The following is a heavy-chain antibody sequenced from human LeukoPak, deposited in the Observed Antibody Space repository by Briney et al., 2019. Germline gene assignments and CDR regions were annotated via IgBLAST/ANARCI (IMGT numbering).Heavy chain of an antibody. Sequence: PGGSLRLSCAASGFTFSSYGMHWVRQAPVKGLEWVTVISYDGCDKYYADSVKGRFTISRDNSKNTLYLQMNSLRTEDTAVYYCARTLRWPRSNYFDYWGHGTLVTVSS. D-gene: IGHD4-23*01. CDR1: GFTFSSYG. CDR3: ARTLRWPRSNYFDY. CDR2: ISYDGCDK. V-gene: IGHV3-30*03. J-gene: IGHJ4*01.